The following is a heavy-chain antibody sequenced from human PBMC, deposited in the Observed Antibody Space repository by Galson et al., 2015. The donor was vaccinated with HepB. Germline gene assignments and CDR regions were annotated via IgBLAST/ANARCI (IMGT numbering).Heavy chain of an antibody. CDR2: INAGNGDT. J-gene: IGHJ6*03. V-gene: IGHV1-3*01. D-gene: IGHD2-2*01. CDR3: VRGGSTSRDYYYYYMDV. CDR1: GYTFTYYG. Sequence: SVKVSCKASGYTFTYYGMHWVRQAPGQRLEWMGWINAGNGDTKFAQKFQGRVTITRDTSASTAYMELSSLRSEDTAVYYCVRGGSTSRDYYYYYMDVWGKGTTVTVSS.